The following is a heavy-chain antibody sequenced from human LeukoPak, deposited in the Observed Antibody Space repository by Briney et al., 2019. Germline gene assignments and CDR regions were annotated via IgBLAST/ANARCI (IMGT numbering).Heavy chain of an antibody. D-gene: IGHD6-13*01. CDR1: GFTFRNYW. J-gene: IGHJ6*02. V-gene: IGHV3-74*01. CDR3: TRVQAGRAGLMDV. Sequence: PGGSLRLSCAASGFTFRNYWMHWVRQAPGKGLVWVSHINSDGSSTSYADSVKGRFTISRDNAKNTLYLQMNSLRAEDTALYYCTRVQAGRAGLMDVWGRGTTVTVSS. CDR2: INSDGSST.